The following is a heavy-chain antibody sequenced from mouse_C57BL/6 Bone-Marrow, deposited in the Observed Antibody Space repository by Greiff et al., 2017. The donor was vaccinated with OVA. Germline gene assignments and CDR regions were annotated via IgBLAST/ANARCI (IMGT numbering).Heavy chain of an antibody. CDR1: GFTLSDYY. V-gene: IGHV5-16*01. CDR3: ARDPLTGTLDY. CDR2: INYDGSST. Sequence: EVQVVESEGGLVQPGRSMKLSCTASGFTLSDYYMAWVRQVPEKGLEWVANINYDGSSTYYLDSLKSRFIISRDNAKNILYLQMSSLKSEDTATYYCARDPLTGTLDYWGQGTTLTVSS. J-gene: IGHJ2*01. D-gene: IGHD4-1*01.